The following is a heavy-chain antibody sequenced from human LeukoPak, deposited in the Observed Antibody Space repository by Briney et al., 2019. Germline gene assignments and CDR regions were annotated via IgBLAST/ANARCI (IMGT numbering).Heavy chain of an antibody. CDR1: GFTFSSYA. Sequence: PGGSLRLSCAASGFTFSSYAMHWVRQAPGKGLEWVAVISYDGSNKYYADSVKGRFTISRDNSKNTLYLQMNSLRAADTAVYYCARIYSYGLDAFDIWGQGTMVTVSS. V-gene: IGHV3-30-3*01. CDR3: ARIYSYGLDAFDI. D-gene: IGHD5-18*01. J-gene: IGHJ3*02. CDR2: ISYDGSNK.